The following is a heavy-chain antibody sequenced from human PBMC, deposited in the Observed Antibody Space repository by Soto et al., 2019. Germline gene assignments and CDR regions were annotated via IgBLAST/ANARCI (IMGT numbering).Heavy chain of an antibody. CDR1: GFTFSNYG. Sequence: QAQLVESGGGVVQPGRSLRLSCAASGFTFSNYGMHWVRQAPGKGLQWVAVISHDGSSKYYGDSLKGRFTISRDNSKNTVYVEMNSLRPEDTAVYFCAKRRVSAGGTLGAFDLWGQGTMVSVSS. CDR2: ISHDGSSK. D-gene: IGHD6-13*01. V-gene: IGHV3-30*18. J-gene: IGHJ3*01. CDR3: AKRRVSAGGTLGAFDL.